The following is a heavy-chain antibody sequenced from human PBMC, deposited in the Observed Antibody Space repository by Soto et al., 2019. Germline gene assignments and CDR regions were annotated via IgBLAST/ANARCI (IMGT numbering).Heavy chain of an antibody. CDR3: AKDVFSGGWYKYFDP. J-gene: IGHJ5*02. V-gene: IGHV3-30*18. CDR1: GFTVNNFC. Sequence: GGSLRLSCAASGFTVNNFCIHWVRQAPCKGPEWVAMISHDGTAKYYADPVKGRFTVSRDNSKNTLYLQMNNLRTEDTAVYYCAKDVFSGGWYKYFDPCGQGTLVTVSS. CDR2: ISHDGTAK. D-gene: IGHD6-19*01.